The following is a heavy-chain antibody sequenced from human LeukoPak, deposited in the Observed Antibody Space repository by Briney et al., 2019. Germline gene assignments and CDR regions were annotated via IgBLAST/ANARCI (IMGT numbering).Heavy chain of an antibody. D-gene: IGHD6-13*01. CDR3: AKDRFDSSSWGSFDY. J-gene: IGHJ4*02. CDR1: GSTFSSYA. CDR2: ISGSGGST. V-gene: IGHV3-23*01. Sequence: GGSLRLSCAASGSTFSSYAMSWVRQAPGKGLEWVSAISGSGGSTYYADSVKGRFTISRDNSKNTLYLQMNSLRAEDTAVYYCAKDRFDSSSWGSFDYWGQGTLVTVSS.